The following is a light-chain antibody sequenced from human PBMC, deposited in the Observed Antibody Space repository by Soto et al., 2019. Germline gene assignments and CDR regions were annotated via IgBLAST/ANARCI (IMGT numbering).Light chain of an antibody. CDR1: QSVNSN. J-gene: IGKJ1*01. Sequence: EIVMTQSPATPSVSPGERATLSCRASQSVNSNLAWYQQKPGQAPRLLTYGASTRATGVPARFSGSGSGTESTLTVSRLQSEDFAGYFCHHYTNSPTFGRGPEVEI. CDR3: HHYTNSPT. CDR2: GAS. V-gene: IGKV3-15*01.